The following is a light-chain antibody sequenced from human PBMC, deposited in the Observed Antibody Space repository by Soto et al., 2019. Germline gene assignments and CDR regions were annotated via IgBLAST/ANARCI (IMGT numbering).Light chain of an antibody. J-gene: IGLJ1*01. CDR2: EGT. V-gene: IGLV2-23*01. CDR3: CSYAGSSTFV. Sequence: QSVLTQSASVSGSPGQSITFSCTGSSSDVGSSNLVSWYQQHPGKAPKLLIYEGTRRPSGVSNRFSGSKSGSTASLTISGLQAEDEADYYCCSYAGSSTFVFGTGTKSPS. CDR1: SSDVGSSNL.